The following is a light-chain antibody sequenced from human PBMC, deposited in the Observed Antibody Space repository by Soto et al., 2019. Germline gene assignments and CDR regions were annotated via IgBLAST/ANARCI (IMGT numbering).Light chain of an antibody. CDR3: QQYTGPPTT. J-gene: IGKJ5*01. CDR1: QSVSSNY. CDR2: GAS. Sequence: EIILTQSPDTLSLSPGERATLSCRASQSVSSNYLAWCQQRPGQAPSLLIYGASTSADGIPDRFSGSGSGTAFTLTITRLQPEDSAVYFCQQYTGPPTTFGQGTRLEIK. V-gene: IGKV3-20*01.